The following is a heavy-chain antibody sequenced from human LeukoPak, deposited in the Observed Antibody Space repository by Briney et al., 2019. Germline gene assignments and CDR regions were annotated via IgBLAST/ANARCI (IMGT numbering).Heavy chain of an antibody. CDR3: ARDHCSGGSCYMFPY. J-gene: IGHJ4*02. CDR2: IIPILGIA. V-gene: IGHV1-69*04. Sequence: SVKVSCKASGGTFSSYAISWVRQAPGQGLEWMGRIIPILGIANYAQKFQGRVTMTRDTSTSTVYMELSSLRSEDTAVYYCARDHCSGGSCYMFPYWGQGTLVTVSS. D-gene: IGHD2-15*01. CDR1: GGTFSSYA.